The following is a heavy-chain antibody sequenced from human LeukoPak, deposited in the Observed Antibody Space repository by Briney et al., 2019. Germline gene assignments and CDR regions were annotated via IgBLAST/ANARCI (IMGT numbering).Heavy chain of an antibody. CDR2: INPNSGGT. J-gene: IGHJ5*02. Sequence: PSVRASCRASGYTFTGYYMHWGARAPGQGLEGLGWINPNSGGTNYAQKFQGRVTLTTDESTSTAYMELSSLRSKDTAVYYFARDHYAGPNWFDPGGQGTLVTVSS. D-gene: IGHD4-17*01. V-gene: IGHV1-2*02. CDR1: GYTFTGYY. CDR3: ARDHYAGPNWFDP.